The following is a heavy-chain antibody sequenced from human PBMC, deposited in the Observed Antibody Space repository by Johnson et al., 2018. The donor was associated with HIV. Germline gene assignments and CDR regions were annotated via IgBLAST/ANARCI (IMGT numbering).Heavy chain of an antibody. CDR2: ISWNSGRI. D-gene: IGHD4-17*01. Sequence: VQLVESGGGVVQPGRSLRLSCAASGFIFDDYGMHWVRQAPGKGLEWVSGISWNSGRIGYADSVKGRFTISRDNSKNTLYLQMNSLRAEDTAVYYCARSMTTVTVAFDIWGQGTMVTVSS. CDR1: GFIFDDYG. J-gene: IGHJ3*02. V-gene: IGHV3-9*01. CDR3: ARSMTTVTVAFDI.